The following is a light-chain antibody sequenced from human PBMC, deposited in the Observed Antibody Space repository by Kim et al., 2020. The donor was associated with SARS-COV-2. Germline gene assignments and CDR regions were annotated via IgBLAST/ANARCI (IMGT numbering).Light chain of an antibody. J-gene: IGLJ2*01. CDR3: QSFDTSLSGFVL. CDR2: ANN. Sequence: VTISFTGSSSNIGAGVDVHWYQQLPGTAPKLLISANNSRPSGVPDRFSGSKSGTSASLAITGLQAEDEADYYCQSFDTSLSGFVLFGGGTQLTVL. V-gene: IGLV1-40*01. CDR1: SSNIGAGVD.